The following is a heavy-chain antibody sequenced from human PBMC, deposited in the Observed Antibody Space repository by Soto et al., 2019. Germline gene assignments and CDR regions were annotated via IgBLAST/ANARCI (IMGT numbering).Heavy chain of an antibody. J-gene: IGHJ3*02. V-gene: IGHV4-59*01. CDR1: GSAISSYY. Sequence: SEALSRTFNNSGSAISSYYWSWIRQPPGWGLEWIGDIYYSGSTNYTPSLKSRVTISVATSKNQFSLKLSSVTAADTAVDYCARETTTTTTTVEGGDAFDIWGQGTMVX. CDR3: ARETTTTTTTVEGGDAFDI. D-gene: IGHD4-17*01. CDR2: IYYSGST.